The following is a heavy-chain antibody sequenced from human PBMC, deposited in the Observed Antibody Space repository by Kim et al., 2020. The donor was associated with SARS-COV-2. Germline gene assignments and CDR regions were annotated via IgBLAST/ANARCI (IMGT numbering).Heavy chain of an antibody. CDR3: ARQIFGGYYYGMDV. Sequence: SETLSLTCAVYGGSFSGYYWSWIRQPPGKGLEWIGEINHSGSTNYNPSLKSRVTISVDTSKNQFSLKLSSVTAADTAVYYCARQIFGGYYYGMDVWGQGTTVTVSS. CDR2: INHSGST. J-gene: IGHJ6*02. CDR1: GGSFSGYY. V-gene: IGHV4-34*01. D-gene: IGHD2-15*01.